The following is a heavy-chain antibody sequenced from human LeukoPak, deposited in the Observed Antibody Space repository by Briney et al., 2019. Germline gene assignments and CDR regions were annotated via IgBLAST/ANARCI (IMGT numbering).Heavy chain of an antibody. D-gene: IGHD2-21*01. J-gene: IGHJ4*02. CDR3: AKQSTASGSWDY. CDR2: ISGGGGNT. V-gene: IGHV3-23*01. CDR1: GFTFDNNA. Sequence: GGSLRLSCAASGFTFDNNAMTWVRQATGEGLECVSAISGGGGNTYYADSVKGRFTISRDNSKSTLYLQLNSLRAEDTAVYYCAKQSTASGSWDYWGQGTLLTVSS.